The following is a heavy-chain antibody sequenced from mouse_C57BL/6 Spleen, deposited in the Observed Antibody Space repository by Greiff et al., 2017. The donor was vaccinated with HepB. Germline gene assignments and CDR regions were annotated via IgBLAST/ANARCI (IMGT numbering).Heavy chain of an antibody. Sequence: VQLQQSGPELVKPGASVKISCKASGYTFTDYYMNWVKQSHGKSLEWIGDINPNNGGTSYNQKFKGKATLTVDKSSSTAYMELRSLTSEDSAVYYCARFPTYGPMDYWGQGTSVTVSS. CDR3: ARFPTYGPMDY. V-gene: IGHV1-26*01. CDR1: GYTFTDYY. J-gene: IGHJ4*01. D-gene: IGHD1-1*01. CDR2: INPNNGGT.